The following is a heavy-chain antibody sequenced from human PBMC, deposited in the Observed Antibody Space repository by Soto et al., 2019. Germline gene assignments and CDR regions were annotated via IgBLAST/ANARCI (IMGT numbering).Heavy chain of an antibody. D-gene: IGHD2-15*01. CDR1: GFTFSSYA. CDR3: AKGKVVDGYYYMDV. Sequence: GGSLRLSCAASGFTFSSYAMSWVRQAPGKGLEWVSAISGSGGSTYYADSVKGRFTISRDNSKNTLYLQMNSLRAEDTAVYYCAKGKVVDGYYYMDVWGKGTTVTVSS. J-gene: IGHJ6*03. V-gene: IGHV3-23*01. CDR2: ISGSGGST.